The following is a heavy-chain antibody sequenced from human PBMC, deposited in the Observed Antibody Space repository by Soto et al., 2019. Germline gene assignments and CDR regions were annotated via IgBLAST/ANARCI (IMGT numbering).Heavy chain of an antibody. V-gene: IGHV1-69*02. CDR3: ARARYCTNGVCPAFAFDI. Sequence: ASVKVSCKASGGTFSSYTISWVRQAPGQGLEWMGRIIPILGIANYARKFQGRVTITADKSTSTAYMELSSLRSEDTAVYYCARARYCTNGVCPAFAFDIWGQGTMVTVS. D-gene: IGHD2-8*01. CDR2: IIPILGIA. CDR1: GGTFSSYT. J-gene: IGHJ3*02.